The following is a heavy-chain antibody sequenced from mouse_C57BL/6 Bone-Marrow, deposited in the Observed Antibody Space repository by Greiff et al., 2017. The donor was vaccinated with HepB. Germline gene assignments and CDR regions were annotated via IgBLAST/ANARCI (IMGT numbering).Heavy chain of an antibody. D-gene: IGHD2-2*01. J-gene: IGHJ3*01. CDR3: ASMVTTNVFAY. V-gene: IGHV1-52*01. Sequence: QVQLKQPGAELVRPGSSVKLSCKASGYTFTSYWMHWVKQRPIQGLEWIGNIDPSDSETHYNQKFKDKATLTVDKSSSTAYMQLSSLTSEDSAVYYCASMVTTNVFAYWGQGTLVTVSA. CDR1: GYTFTSYW. CDR2: IDPSDSET.